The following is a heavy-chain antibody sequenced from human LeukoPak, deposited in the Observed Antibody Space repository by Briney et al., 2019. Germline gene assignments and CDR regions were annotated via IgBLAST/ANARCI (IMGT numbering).Heavy chain of an antibody. CDR3: AKDKSAMVRGVGDAFDI. CDR1: GFTFGGYA. D-gene: IGHD3-10*01. J-gene: IGHJ3*02. Sequence: PGGSLRLSCAASGFTFGGYARYWVRQAPGKGLEWVAGISWNRGSTGYADSVKGRFTISRDNAKNSLYLQMNSLRAEDTALYYCAKDKSAMVRGVGDAFDIWGQGTMVTVSP. CDR2: ISWNRGST. V-gene: IGHV3-9*01.